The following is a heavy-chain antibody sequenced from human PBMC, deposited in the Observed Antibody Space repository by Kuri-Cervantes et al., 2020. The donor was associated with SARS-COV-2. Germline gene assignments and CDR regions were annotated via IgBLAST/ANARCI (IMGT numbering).Heavy chain of an antibody. CDR2: INHSGST. CDR1: GGSFSGYF. Sequence: GSLRLSCAVYGGSFSGYFWSWIRQLPGKGLEWIGEINHSGSTNYNPSLKSRVTISVDTSKNQFSLKLSSVTAADTAVYYCARHPLITLKEGWFDPWGQGTLVTDSS. J-gene: IGHJ5*02. D-gene: IGHD3-22*01. V-gene: IGHV4-34*01. CDR3: ARHPLITLKEGWFDP.